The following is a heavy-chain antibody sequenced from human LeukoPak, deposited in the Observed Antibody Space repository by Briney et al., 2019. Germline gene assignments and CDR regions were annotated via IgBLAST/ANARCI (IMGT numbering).Heavy chain of an antibody. CDR3: ARHSAHSSTNDAFDL. Sequence: SETLSLTCTVSGGSVSSGNYYWSWIRQPAGKGLEWIGRIYASGSTNYNPSLKSRVTILIDASKNQFSLRLSSVTAADTAVYYCARHSAHSSTNDAFDLWGQGTLVTVSS. CDR1: GGSVSSGNYY. J-gene: IGHJ3*01. V-gene: IGHV4-61*10. D-gene: IGHD6-13*01. CDR2: IYASGST.